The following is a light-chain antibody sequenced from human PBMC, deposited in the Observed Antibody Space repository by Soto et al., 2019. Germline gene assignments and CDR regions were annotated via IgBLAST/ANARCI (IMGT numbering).Light chain of an antibody. CDR1: QSISSY. J-gene: IGKJ5*01. CDR3: QQSSSTLPIP. V-gene: IGKV1-39*01. CDR2: AAS. Sequence: DIQMTQSPSSLSASVGDRVTITCRASQSISSYLNWYQQTPGKAPKLLIYAASSLQSGVPSRFSGTRSGTDFTLTISRLQPADFATYYPQQSSSTLPIPFGQGTRLEI.